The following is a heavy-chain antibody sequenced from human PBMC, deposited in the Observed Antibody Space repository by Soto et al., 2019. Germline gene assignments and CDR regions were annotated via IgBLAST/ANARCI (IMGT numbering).Heavy chain of an antibody. V-gene: IGHV3-21*01. D-gene: IGHD3-22*01. Sequence: GGSLRLSCAASGITFNNFALSWVRQAPGKGLEWVSGVSGSSSYTHYADSVKGRFAISRDNAKNSLYLQMNSLRAEDTAVYYCARGTYYYDSSVYYGYWGQGTLVTVSS. J-gene: IGHJ4*02. CDR1: GITFNNFA. CDR3: ARGTYYYDSSVYYGY. CDR2: VSGSSSYT.